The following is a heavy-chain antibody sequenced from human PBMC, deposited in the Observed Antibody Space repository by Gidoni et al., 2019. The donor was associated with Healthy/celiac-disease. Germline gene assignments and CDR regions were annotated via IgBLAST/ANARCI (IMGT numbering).Heavy chain of an antibody. CDR3: ARGEWELPYYYYMDV. Sequence: EVQLVESGGGLVKPGGSLRLSCAASGFTFSSYSMNWVRQAPGKGLEWVSSISSSSSYIYYADSVKGRFTISRDNAKNSLYLQMNSLRAEDTAVYYCARGEWELPYYYYMDVWGKGTTVTVSS. V-gene: IGHV3-21*01. CDR2: ISSSSSYI. CDR1: GFTFSSYS. D-gene: IGHD1-26*01. J-gene: IGHJ6*03.